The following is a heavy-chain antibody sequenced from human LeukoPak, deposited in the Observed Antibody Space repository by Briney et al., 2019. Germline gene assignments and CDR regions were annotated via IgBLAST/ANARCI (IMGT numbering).Heavy chain of an antibody. CDR1: GFTFSSYS. Sequence: GGSLSLSCAASGFTFSSYSMNWVRQAPGKGLEWVSYTSSSSSTIYYADSVKGRFTISRDNAKNSLYLQMNSLRAEDTAVYYCARVRYYYDSSGYYEMDYFDYWGQGTLVTVSS. CDR3: ARVRYYYDSSGYYEMDYFDY. V-gene: IGHV3-48*04. CDR2: TSSSSSTI. J-gene: IGHJ4*02. D-gene: IGHD3-22*01.